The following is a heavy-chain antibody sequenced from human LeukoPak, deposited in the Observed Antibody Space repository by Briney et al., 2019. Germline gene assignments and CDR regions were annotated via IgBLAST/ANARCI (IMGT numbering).Heavy chain of an antibody. D-gene: IGHD6-19*01. CDR2: INPNSGGT. J-gene: IGHJ3*02. Sequence: ASVKVSCKASGYTFTGYYMHWVRQAPGQGLEWMGWINPNSGGTNYAQKFQGRVTMTRDTSISTAYMELSRLRSDDTAVYYCAREFQYSSGWHDAFDIWGQGTMVTVSS. CDR3: AREFQYSSGWHDAFDI. CDR1: GYTFTGYY. V-gene: IGHV1-2*02.